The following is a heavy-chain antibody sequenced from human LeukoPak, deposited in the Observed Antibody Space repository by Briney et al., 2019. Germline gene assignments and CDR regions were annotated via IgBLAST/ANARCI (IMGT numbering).Heavy chain of an antibody. Sequence: GRSLRLSCAASGFTFSSYGMHWVRQALGRGLGWVAGIWSDGSNKYYADSVKGRFTISPDKSTNTLYLQMNSLRAEETAVYYWARDLHYCGGGYCYSAAFDIWGQEAMVTVSS. CDR3: ARDLHYCGGGYCYSAAFDI. J-gene: IGHJ3*02. V-gene: IGHV3-33*01. D-gene: IGHD2-15*01. CDR2: IWSDGSNK. CDR1: GFTFSSYG.